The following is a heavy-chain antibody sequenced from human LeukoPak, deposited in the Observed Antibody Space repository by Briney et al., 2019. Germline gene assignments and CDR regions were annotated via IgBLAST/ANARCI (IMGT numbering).Heavy chain of an antibody. J-gene: IGHJ3*02. D-gene: IGHD2-15*01. CDR2: ISYDGSHK. V-gene: IGHV3-30*18. CDR3: AKPLGYCSGGTCFSRDAFDI. CDR1: GFTFSSHG. Sequence: GGSLRLSCAGSGFTFSSHGMHWVRQAPGKGLEWVAVISYDGSHKNFADSVKGRFTISRDNSKNTLYLQMNSLRAEDTAVYYCAKPLGYCSGGTCFSRDAFDIWGQGTVVTVSS.